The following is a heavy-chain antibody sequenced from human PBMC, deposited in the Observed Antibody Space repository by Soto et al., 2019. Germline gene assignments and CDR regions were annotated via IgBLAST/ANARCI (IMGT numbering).Heavy chain of an antibody. CDR1: GFTFSSYA. CDR2: ISGSGGST. CDR3: AKRRFSHASGSFDY. V-gene: IGHV3-23*01. Sequence: RLSCAASGFTFSSYAMSWVRQAPGKGLEWVSVISGSGGSTYYADSVKGRFTISRDNSKNTLYLQMNSLRAEDTAVYYCAKRRFSHASGSFDYWGQGTLVTVSS. J-gene: IGHJ4*02. D-gene: IGHD3-10*01.